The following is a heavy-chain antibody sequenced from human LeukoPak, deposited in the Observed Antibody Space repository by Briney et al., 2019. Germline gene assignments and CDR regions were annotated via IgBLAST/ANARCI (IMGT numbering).Heavy chain of an antibody. Sequence: KSGGSLRLSCAASGFTFSDYYMSWIRQAPGKGLEWVSYISSSGSTIYYADSVKGRFTISRDNAKNSLYLQMNSLRAEDTAVYYCARVRDGYAEEAFDIWGQGTMVTVSS. J-gene: IGHJ3*02. CDR2: ISSSGSTI. V-gene: IGHV3-11*04. CDR3: ARVRDGYAEEAFDI. CDR1: GFTFSDYY. D-gene: IGHD5-24*01.